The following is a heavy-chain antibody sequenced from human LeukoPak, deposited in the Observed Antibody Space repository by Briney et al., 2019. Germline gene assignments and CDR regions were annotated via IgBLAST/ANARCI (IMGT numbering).Heavy chain of an antibody. CDR3: ARSQSSGYDNAFDI. CDR1: GGSISSYY. V-gene: IGHV4-4*07. CDR2: IYTSGST. Sequence: SETLSLTCTVSGGSISSYYWSWIRQPAGKGLEWIGRIYTSGSTNYNPSLKSRVTMSVDTSKNQFSLKLSSVTAADTAVYYCARSQSSGYDNAFDIWGQGTMVTVSS. D-gene: IGHD5-12*01. J-gene: IGHJ3*02.